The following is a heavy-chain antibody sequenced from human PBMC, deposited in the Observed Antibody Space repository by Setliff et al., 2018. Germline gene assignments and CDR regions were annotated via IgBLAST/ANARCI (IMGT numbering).Heavy chain of an antibody. J-gene: IGHJ6*03. CDR2: IYTSWST. CDR1: GGSIRSGTYY. D-gene: IGHD3-3*01. Sequence: SETLSLTCNVSGGSIRSGTYYWSWIRQPAGKELEWIGQIYTSWSTNYNPSLKGRVTISLDTSKNQFSLSLTSVTAEDTAVYYCARMSGFQYIDVWDKGTTVTVSS. CDR3: ARMSGFQYIDV. V-gene: IGHV4-61*09.